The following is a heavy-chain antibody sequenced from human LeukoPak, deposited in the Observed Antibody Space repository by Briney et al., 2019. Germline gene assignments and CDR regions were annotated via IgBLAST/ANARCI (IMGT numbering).Heavy chain of an antibody. D-gene: IGHD2-15*01. CDR2: IKQDGSEK. CDR3: ARVNGKPVVGRDYLHYYYMDV. Sequence: GGSLRLSCAASGFTFSSYWMSWVRQAPGKGLEWVANIKQDGSEKYYVDSVKGRFTISRDNAKNSLYLQMNSLRAEDTAVYYCARVNGKPVVGRDYLHYYYMDVWGKGTTVTVSS. CDR1: GFTFSSYW. J-gene: IGHJ6*03. V-gene: IGHV3-7*01.